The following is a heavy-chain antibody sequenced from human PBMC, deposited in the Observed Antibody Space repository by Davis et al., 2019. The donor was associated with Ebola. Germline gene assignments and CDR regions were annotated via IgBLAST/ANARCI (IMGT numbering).Heavy chain of an antibody. CDR1: GFTFSSYW. Sequence: GESLKISCAASGFTFSSYWMHWVRQAPGKGLVWVANIKQDGSEKYYVDAVKGRFTISRDNAKNTLYLQMNSLRAEDTAVYYCAKFPYRQGVIMSGFDYWGQGTLVTVSS. V-gene: IGHV3-7*03. D-gene: IGHD3-10*01. CDR3: AKFPYRQGVIMSGFDY. CDR2: IKQDGSEK. J-gene: IGHJ4*02.